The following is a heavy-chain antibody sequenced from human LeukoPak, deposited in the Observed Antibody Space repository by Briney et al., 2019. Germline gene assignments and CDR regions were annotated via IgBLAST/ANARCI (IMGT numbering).Heavy chain of an antibody. CDR3: AREGSSGWGEDYLGMDV. CDR2: IYTTGST. J-gene: IGHJ6*02. Sequence: SETLSLTCIVSGGSISSYYWNCIRQPAGKGLEWIGRIYTTGSTNYNPSLKSRVTMSIDTSKNQFSLKLSCVTAADTAVYYCAREGSSGWGEDYLGMDVWGQGTTVTVSS. D-gene: IGHD6-19*01. CDR1: GGSISSYY. V-gene: IGHV4-4*07.